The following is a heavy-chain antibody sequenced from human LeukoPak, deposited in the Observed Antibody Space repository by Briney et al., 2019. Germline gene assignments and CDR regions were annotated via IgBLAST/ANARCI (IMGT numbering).Heavy chain of an antibody. V-gene: IGHV4-39*01. CDR2: IYYSGST. J-gene: IGHJ4*02. CDR1: GGSISSRSYY. CDR3: ARMYSGSYYPFDY. Sequence: SETLSLTCTVSGGSISSRSYYWGWIRQPPGKGLEWIGSIYYSGSTYYNPSLKSRVTISVDTSKNQFSLKLSSVTAADTAVYSCARMYSGSYYPFDYWGQGTLVTVSS. D-gene: IGHD1-26*01.